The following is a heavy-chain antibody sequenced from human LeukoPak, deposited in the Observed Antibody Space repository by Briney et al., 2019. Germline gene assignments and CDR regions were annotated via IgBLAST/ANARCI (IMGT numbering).Heavy chain of an antibody. CDR2: MNPNSGNT. Sequence: ASVKVSCKASGYTFTSYVINWVRQATGQGLEWMGWMNPNSGNTGYAQKFQGRVTMTRNTSISTAYMELSSLRSEDTAVYYCAREISSTSDYYFDNWGQGTLVTVSS. CDR1: GYTFTSYV. D-gene: IGHD2-2*01. CDR3: AREISSTSDYYFDN. J-gene: IGHJ4*02. V-gene: IGHV1-8*01.